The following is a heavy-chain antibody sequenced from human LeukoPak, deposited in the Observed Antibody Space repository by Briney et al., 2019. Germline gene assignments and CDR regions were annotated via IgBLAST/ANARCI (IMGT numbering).Heavy chain of an antibody. Sequence: GGSLRLSCAASTFTFSSDSMNWVRQAPGKWLGWVSSISSSSDYIYYADSVKGRFTISRDNAKNSLFLQMNSLRVEDSAVYYCARDSGSSWREGLNYWGQGTLVTVSS. CDR2: ISSSSDYI. CDR3: ARDSGSSWREGLNY. D-gene: IGHD6-13*01. CDR1: TFTFSSDS. J-gene: IGHJ4*02. V-gene: IGHV3-21*01.